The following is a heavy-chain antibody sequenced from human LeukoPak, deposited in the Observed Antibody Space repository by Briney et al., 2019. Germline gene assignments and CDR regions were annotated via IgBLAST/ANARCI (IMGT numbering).Heavy chain of an antibody. CDR2: IYYSGST. CDR3: ARGYCSSTSCPGNYYYYMDV. Sequence: SETLSLTCTVSGGSISSGDYYWSWIRQPPGKGLEWIGYIYYSGSTYYNPSLKSRVTISVDTSKNQFSLKLSSVTAADTAVYYCARGYCSSTSCPGNYYYYMDVWGKGTTVTVSS. J-gene: IGHJ6*03. V-gene: IGHV4-30-4*08. D-gene: IGHD2-2*01. CDR1: GGSISSGDYY.